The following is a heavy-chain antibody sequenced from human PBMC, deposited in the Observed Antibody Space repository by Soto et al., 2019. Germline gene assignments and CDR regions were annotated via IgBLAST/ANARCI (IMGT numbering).Heavy chain of an antibody. D-gene: IGHD6-13*01. CDR3: ARGGGRSSGTSLDS. Sequence: PSETLSLTCTVSGGSISSDYWSWIRQPAGKGLEWIGRIYTSENTHYNPSLRSRVSMSLDTSKNQLSLNLSSVTAADTAVYYCARGGGRSSGTSLDSWGQGTLVTVSS. J-gene: IGHJ4*02. CDR2: IYTSENT. CDR1: GGSISSDY. V-gene: IGHV4-4*07.